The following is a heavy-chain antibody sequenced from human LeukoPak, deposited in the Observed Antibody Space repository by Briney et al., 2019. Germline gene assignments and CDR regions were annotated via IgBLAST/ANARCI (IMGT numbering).Heavy chain of an antibody. CDR2: IIPIFGTA. J-gene: IGHJ4*02. D-gene: IGHD3-22*01. CDR1: GGTFSSYA. Sequence: ASVKVSCKASGGTFSSYAISWVRQAPGQGLEWMGGIIPIFGTANYAQKFQGRVTITTDESTSTAYMELGSLRSEDTAVYYCAKGGYYDSSGLYFDYWGQGTLVTVSS. CDR3: AKGGYYDSSGLYFDY. V-gene: IGHV1-69*05.